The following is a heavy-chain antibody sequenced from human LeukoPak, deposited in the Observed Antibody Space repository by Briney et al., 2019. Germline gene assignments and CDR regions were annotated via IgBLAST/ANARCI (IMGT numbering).Heavy chain of an antibody. CDR1: GGSISSYY. V-gene: IGHV4-34*01. J-gene: IGHJ2*01. CDR3: ARVYYSSSYDYWYFDL. CDR2: INHSGST. Sequence: PETLSLTCTVSGGSISSYYWTWIRQPPGKGLEWIGEINHSGSTNYNPSLKSRVTISVDTSKNQFSLKLSSVTAADTAVYYCARVYYSSSYDYWYFDLWGRGTLVTVSS. D-gene: IGHD6-13*01.